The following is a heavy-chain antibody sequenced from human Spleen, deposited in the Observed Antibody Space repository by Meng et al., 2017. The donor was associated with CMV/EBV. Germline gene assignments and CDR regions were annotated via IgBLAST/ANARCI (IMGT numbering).Heavy chain of an antibody. D-gene: IGHD3-10*01. CDR1: GGTFSSYA. CDR3: ARGGFLGPYYYASGPPGYFDY. Sequence: QVQLVQSGAEVKKPGSSVKVSCKASGGTFSSYAISWVRQAPGQGLEWMGGIIPIFGTANYAQKFQGRVTITADESTSTAYMELSSLRSEDTAVYYCARGGFLGPYYYASGPPGYFDYWGQGTLVTVFS. J-gene: IGHJ4*02. CDR2: IIPIFGTA. V-gene: IGHV1-69*12.